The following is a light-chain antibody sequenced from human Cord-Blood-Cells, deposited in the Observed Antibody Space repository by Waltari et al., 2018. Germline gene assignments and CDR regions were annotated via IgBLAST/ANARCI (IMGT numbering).Light chain of an antibody. CDR3: SSYAGSNNFVV. V-gene: IGLV2-8*01. Sequence: QSALTQPPSASGSPGPPVTISCTGTSSAVGGYNYVSWYQQHPGKAPKLMIYEVSKRPSGVPDRFSGSKSGNTASLTVSGLQAEDEADYYCSSYAGSNNFVVFGGGTKLTVL. J-gene: IGLJ2*01. CDR2: EVS. CDR1: SSAVGGYNY.